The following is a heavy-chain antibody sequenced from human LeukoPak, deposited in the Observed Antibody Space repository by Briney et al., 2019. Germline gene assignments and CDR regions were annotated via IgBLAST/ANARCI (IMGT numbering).Heavy chain of an antibody. J-gene: IGHJ4*02. D-gene: IGHD6-19*01. CDR3: ARDPKWLAHFDY. V-gene: IGHV3-66*02. Sequence: QTGGSLRLSCAASAFSVSYNYMSWVRQAPGKGLEWVSTITGDAETYYADSVKGPFTISRDNSKNTLYLEMNSLRPEDTAVYYCARDPKWLAHFDYGGEGTLVTVSS. CDR2: ITGDAET. CDR1: AFSVSYNY.